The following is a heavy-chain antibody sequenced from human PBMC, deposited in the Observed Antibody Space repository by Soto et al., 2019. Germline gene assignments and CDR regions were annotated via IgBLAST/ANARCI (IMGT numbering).Heavy chain of an antibody. CDR1: GYTFTSYA. CDR3: ARDPLSQYSGSYYKGLMRNYFDY. CDR2: INAGNGNT. J-gene: IGHJ4*02. D-gene: IGHD1-26*01. Sequence: QVQLVQSGAEVKKPGASVKVSCKASGYTFTSYAMHWVRQAPGQRLEWMGWINAGNGNTKYSQKFQGRVTITRDTSASTAYMELSSLRSEDTAVYYCARDPLSQYSGSYYKGLMRNYFDYWGQGTLVTVSS. V-gene: IGHV1-3*01.